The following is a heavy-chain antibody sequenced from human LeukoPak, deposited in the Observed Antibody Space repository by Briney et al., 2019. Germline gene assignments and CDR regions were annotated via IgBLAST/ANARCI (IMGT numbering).Heavy chain of an antibody. J-gene: IGHJ4*02. D-gene: IGHD6-13*01. Sequence: SETLSLTCTVSGGSISSYYWSWIRQPPGKGLEWIGYIYYSGSTYYNPSLKSRVTISVDTSKNQFSLKLSSVTAADTAVYYCAVVGDSSSWAPFDYWGQGTLVTVSS. V-gene: IGHV4-59*04. CDR2: IYYSGST. CDR1: GGSISSYY. CDR3: AVVGDSSSWAPFDY.